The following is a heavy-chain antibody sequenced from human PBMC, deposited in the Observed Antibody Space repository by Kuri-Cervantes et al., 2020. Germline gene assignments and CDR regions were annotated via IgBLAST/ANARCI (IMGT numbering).Heavy chain of an antibody. D-gene: IGHD6-19*01. CDR3: ATWGSGWYRYYFDY. V-gene: IGHV1-18*01. J-gene: IGHJ4*02. CDR2: ISGYSGRT. CDR1: GYTFTSYG. Sequence: ASVKVSCKASGYTFTSYGISWVRQAPGQGLEWMGWISGYSGRTNYAQHIQGRVTMTRDTSTSTVYMELSSLRSEDTAVYYCATWGSGWYRYYFDYWGQGTLVTVSS.